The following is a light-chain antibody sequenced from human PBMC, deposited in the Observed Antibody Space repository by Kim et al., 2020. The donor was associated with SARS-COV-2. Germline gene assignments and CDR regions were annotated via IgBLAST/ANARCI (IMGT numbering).Light chain of an antibody. CDR1: SLRRYS. Sequence: ALGQTVRITCQGDSLRRYSASWYQQKPGQAPILVLYAENNRPSGIPDRFSGSSSGNTASLTITGTQAEDEADYYCKSRDTSGYLLVFGGGTQLTVL. CDR2: AEN. V-gene: IGLV3-19*01. CDR3: KSRDTSGYLLV. J-gene: IGLJ2*01.